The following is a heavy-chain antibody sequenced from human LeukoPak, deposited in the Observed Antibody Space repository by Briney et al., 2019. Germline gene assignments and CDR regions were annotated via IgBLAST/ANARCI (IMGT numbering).Heavy chain of an antibody. CDR1: GYNFITIA. CDR2: SSAYNGDG. J-gene: IGHJ6*03. CDR3: ARGGPWVVATINDYYLDV. V-gene: IGHV1-18*01. D-gene: IGHD5-24*01. Sequence: ASVKVSCRASGYNFITIATSWVRQAPGQGLEWMGWSSAYNGDGNFVQKFQGRVTMTTDTSTNTAYMEQRSLRYDDTAVYYCARGGPWVVATINDYYLDVWGKGTTVTVSS.